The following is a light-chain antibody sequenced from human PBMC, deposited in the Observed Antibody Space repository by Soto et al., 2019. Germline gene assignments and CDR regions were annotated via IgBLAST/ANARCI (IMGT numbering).Light chain of an antibody. Sequence: QAVVTQEPSLTVSPGGTVTLTCGSTTGTVTSGHYPYWFQQKPGQAPRTLIYDTSNKQSWTPARFSGSLLGGKAALTLSGAQPEDEADYFCLLSYSGARVFGGGTKLTVL. V-gene: IGLV7-46*01. CDR3: LLSYSGARV. CDR2: DTS. J-gene: IGLJ2*01. CDR1: TGTVTSGHY.